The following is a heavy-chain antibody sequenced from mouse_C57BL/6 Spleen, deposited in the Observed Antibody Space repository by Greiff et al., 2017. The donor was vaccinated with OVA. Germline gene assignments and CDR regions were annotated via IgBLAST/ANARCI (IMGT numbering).Heavy chain of an antibody. Sequence: EVKLMESGPELVKPGASVKISCKASGYSFTGYYMNWVKQSPEKSLEWIGEINPSTGGTTYNQKFKAKATLTVDKSSSTAYMQLKSLTSEDSAVYYCARTPTVKYFDVWGTGTTVTVSS. V-gene: IGHV1-42*01. J-gene: IGHJ1*03. CDR1: GYSFTGYY. CDR3: ARTPTVKYFDV. D-gene: IGHD1-1*01. CDR2: INPSTGGT.